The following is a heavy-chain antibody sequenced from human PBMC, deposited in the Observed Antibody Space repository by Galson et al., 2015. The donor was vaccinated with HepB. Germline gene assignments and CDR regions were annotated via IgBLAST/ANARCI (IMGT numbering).Heavy chain of an antibody. CDR1: GFTFSSYS. V-gene: IGHV3-21*01. J-gene: IGHJ3*02. D-gene: IGHD3-3*01. Sequence: SLRLSCAASGFTFSSYSMNWVRQAPGKGLEWVSSISSSSSYIYYADSVKGRFTISRDNAKNSLYLQMNSLRAEDTAVYYCARETHYDFWSGYYGDAFDIWGQGTMVTVSS. CDR2: ISSSSSYI. CDR3: ARETHYDFWSGYYGDAFDI.